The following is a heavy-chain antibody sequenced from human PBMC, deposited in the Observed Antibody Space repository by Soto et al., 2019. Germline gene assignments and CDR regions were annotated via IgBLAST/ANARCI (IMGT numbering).Heavy chain of an antibody. CDR2: ISYDGSNK. Sequence: GGALRLSCAVSAFTFSSFAIHWGRPAPGKGLEWVAIISYDGSNKYYADSVKGRFTISRDNSKNTLYLQMNSLRAEDTAVYYCARDYYYDGSGHFDYWGQGTLVTVSS. J-gene: IGHJ4*02. CDR3: ARDYYYDGSGHFDY. V-gene: IGHV3-30-3*01. D-gene: IGHD3-22*01. CDR1: AFTFSSFA.